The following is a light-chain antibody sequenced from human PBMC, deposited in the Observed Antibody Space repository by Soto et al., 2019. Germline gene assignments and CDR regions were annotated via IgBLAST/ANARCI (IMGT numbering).Light chain of an antibody. Sequence: DIQMTQSPSTLSASVGDRATITCRASQSIGSWLACYQQKPGKAPKLLIYKASSLDGGVQSRFSGSGSGKEFTFTIIGLQRDDSATYSCQQNKSHFAFGQKTKLEIK. CDR1: QSIGSW. J-gene: IGKJ2*01. CDR3: QQNKSHFA. CDR2: KAS. V-gene: IGKV1-5*03.